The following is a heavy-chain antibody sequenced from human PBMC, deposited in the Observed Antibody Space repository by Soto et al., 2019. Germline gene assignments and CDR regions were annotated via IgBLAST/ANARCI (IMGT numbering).Heavy chain of an antibody. CDR1: GFFFSHYA. Sequence: VGSLRLSCEASGFFFSHYAMHWVRQAPGKGLEWVAATVYDGTKTYSADSVKGRFTVSRDNSKNTLYLQMTSLRPEDTAVYYCARGVVSPKSWFDLWGLGALVTVSS. CDR3: ARGVVSPKSWFDL. D-gene: IGHD3-22*01. J-gene: IGHJ5*02. CDR2: TVYDGTKT. V-gene: IGHV3-30-3*01.